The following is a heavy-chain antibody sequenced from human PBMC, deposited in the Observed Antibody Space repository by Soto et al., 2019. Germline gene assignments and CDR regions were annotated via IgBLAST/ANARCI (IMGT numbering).Heavy chain of an antibody. V-gene: IGHV4-61*01. J-gene: IGHJ6*02. Sequence: NPSETLSLTCTVSGGSVSSGSYYWSWIRQPPGKGLEWIGYIYYSGSTNYNPSLKSRVTISVDTSKNQFSLKLSSVTAADTAVYYCAAGGLYDFWSGYYPYYYYGMDVWGQGTTVTVSS. CDR2: IYYSGST. CDR1: GGSVSSGSYY. CDR3: AAGGLYDFWSGYYPYYYYGMDV. D-gene: IGHD3-3*01.